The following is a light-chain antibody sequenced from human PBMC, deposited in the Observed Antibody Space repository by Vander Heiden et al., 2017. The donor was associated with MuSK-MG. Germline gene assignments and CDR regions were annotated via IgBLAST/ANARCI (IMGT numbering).Light chain of an antibody. V-gene: IGLV3-1*01. CDR2: QDS. CDR1: KLGDKY. J-gene: IGLJ2*01. Sequence: SYELTQPPSVSVSPGQTASITCSGDKLGDKYACWYQQKPGQSPVLVIYQDSKRPSGIPERFSGSNSGNTATLTISGTQAMDEADYYVQAGESSNGVIFGGGTKLTVL. CDR3: QAGESSNGVI.